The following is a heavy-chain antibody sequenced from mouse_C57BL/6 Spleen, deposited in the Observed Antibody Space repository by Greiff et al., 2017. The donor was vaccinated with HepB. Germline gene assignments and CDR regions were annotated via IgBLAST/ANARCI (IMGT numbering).Heavy chain of an antibody. J-gene: IGHJ1*03. D-gene: IGHD2-4*01. V-gene: IGHV3-6*01. CDR3: ANIYYDYWYFDV. Sequence: EVQLQESGPGLVKPSQSLSLTCSVTGYSITSGYYWNWIRQFPGNKLEWMGYISYDGSNNYNPSLKNRISITRDTSKNQFFLKLNSVTTEDTATYYCANIYYDYWYFDVWGTGTTVTVSS. CDR1: GYSITSGYY. CDR2: ISYDGSN.